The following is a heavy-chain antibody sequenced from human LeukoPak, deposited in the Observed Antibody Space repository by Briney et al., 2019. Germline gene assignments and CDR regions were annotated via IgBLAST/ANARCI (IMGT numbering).Heavy chain of an antibody. CDR2: INHSGST. Sequence: TPSETLSLTCAVYGESFSGYYWSWIRQPPGKGLEWTGEINHSGSTNYNPSLKSRVTISVDTSKNQFSLKLSSVTAADTAVYYCAREWVRQFDPWGQGTLVTVSS. CDR1: GESFSGYY. CDR3: AREWVRQFDP. V-gene: IGHV4-34*01. D-gene: IGHD1-26*01. J-gene: IGHJ5*02.